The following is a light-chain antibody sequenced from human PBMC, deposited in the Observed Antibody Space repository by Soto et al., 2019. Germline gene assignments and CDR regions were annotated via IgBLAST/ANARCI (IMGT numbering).Light chain of an antibody. V-gene: IGKV3-11*01. CDR2: DAS. CDR3: QHRRN. CDR1: QSVSSY. Sequence: EIVLTQSPATLSLSPGEIATLSCRASQSVSSYLAWYQQKPGQAPRLLIYDASNRATGIPARFSGSGSGTDFTLTITSLEPEDFAVYYCQHRRNFGGGTKVEIK. J-gene: IGKJ4*01.